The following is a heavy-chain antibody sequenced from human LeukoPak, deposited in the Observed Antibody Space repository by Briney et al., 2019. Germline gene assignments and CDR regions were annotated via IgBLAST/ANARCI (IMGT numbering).Heavy chain of an antibody. J-gene: IGHJ4*02. CDR2: ISCSGGST. CDR1: GFTFSSYA. CDR3: AKDKVATIPGGPQLDY. V-gene: IGHV3-23*01. D-gene: IGHD5-12*01. Sequence: GGSLRLSCAASGFTFSSYAMSWVRQAPGKGLEWVSAISCSGGSTYYADSVKGRFTISRDNSKNTLYLQMNSLRAEDTAVYYCAKDKVATIPGGPQLDYWGQGTLVTVSS.